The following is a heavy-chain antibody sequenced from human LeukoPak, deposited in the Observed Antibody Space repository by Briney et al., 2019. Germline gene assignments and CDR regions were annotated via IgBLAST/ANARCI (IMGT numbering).Heavy chain of an antibody. J-gene: IGHJ4*02. D-gene: IGHD1-14*01. CDR2: IYYSGSS. CDR1: SDSFSSYY. Sequence: SETLSLTCTVSSDSFSSYYWSWIRQPPGKGLEWIGYIYYSGSSNYNPSLKSRVTMSVDTSKSQFSPKVGSVTAADTAVYYCARTEYYFDHWGQGTLVTVSS. CDR3: ARTEYYFDH. V-gene: IGHV4-59*01.